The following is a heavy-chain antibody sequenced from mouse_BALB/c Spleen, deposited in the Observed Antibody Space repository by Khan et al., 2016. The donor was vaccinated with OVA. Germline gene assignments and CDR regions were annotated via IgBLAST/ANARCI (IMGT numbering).Heavy chain of an antibody. D-gene: IGHD1-1*01. CDR3: ARHLAGSFAY. J-gene: IGHJ3*01. V-gene: IGHV5-6*01. CDR1: GFSFSSYS. CDR2: ISSGGDYT. Sequence: EVELVESGGDLVKPGGSLKLSCAASGFSFSSYSMSWFRQTPDKRLEWFATISSGGDYTYYPDIVKGRFTISRDNAKNTLYLQMSSLKSEDTAMYYCARHLAGSFAYWGQGTLVTVSA.